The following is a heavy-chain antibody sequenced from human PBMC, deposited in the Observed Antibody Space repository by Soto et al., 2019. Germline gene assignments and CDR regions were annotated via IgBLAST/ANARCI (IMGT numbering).Heavy chain of an antibody. CDR3: AGGPNPYYFDY. Sequence: QVQLVQSGAEVKKPGASVKVSCKASGYTFTSYAMHWVRQAPGQRLEWMGWINAGNGNTEYSQKFQVRVTITRDTSASTAYMELSSLRSEDTAVYDCAGGPNPYYFDYWGQGTLVTVSS. V-gene: IGHV1-3*01. CDR1: GYTFTSYA. CDR2: INAGNGNT. J-gene: IGHJ4*02.